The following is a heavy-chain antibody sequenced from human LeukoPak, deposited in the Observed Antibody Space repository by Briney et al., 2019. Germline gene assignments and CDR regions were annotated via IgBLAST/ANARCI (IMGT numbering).Heavy chain of an antibody. J-gene: IGHJ6*03. D-gene: IGHD2-15*01. CDR1: GGSFSSYY. Sequence: SESLSLTCAVYGGSFSSYYWSWIRQPPGKGLEWIGEINHSGSTNDNPDLKSRVTISVGTSKNEFSLKLSSVTDADTAVYYCARGSVVVVAVIQYYYYYYMDVWGKGTTVTVSS. CDR3: ARGSVVVVAVIQYYYYYYMDV. V-gene: IGHV4-34*01. CDR2: INHSGST.